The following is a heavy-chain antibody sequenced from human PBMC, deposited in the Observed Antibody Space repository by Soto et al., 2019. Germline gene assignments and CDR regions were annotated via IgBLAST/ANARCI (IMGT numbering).Heavy chain of an antibody. CDR1: GFTFSSYS. CDR2: IISSSSYI. CDR3: AREANYPNWFDP. J-gene: IGHJ5*02. V-gene: IGHV3-21*01. Sequence: GGSLRLSCAASGFTFSSYSMNWVRQAPGKGLEWVSSIISSSSYIYYADSVKGRFTISRDNAKNSLYLQMNSLRAEDTAVYYCAREANYPNWFDPWGQGTLVTVSS. D-gene: IGHD1-7*01.